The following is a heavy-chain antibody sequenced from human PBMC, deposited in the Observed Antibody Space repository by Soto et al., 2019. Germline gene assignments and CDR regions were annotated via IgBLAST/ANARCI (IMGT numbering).Heavy chain of an antibody. CDR1: GGSFSGYD. J-gene: IGHJ4*02. CDR3: ARVAVAGTRVDY. D-gene: IGHD6-19*01. V-gene: IGHV4-34*01. Sequence: SETLSLTCAVYGGSFSGYDWTWIRQPPGTGLEWIGEINHSGSTNYNPSLKSRVTISVDTSKKQFSLKLSSVTAADTAVYYCARVAVAGTRVDYWGQGTLVTVSS. CDR2: INHSGST.